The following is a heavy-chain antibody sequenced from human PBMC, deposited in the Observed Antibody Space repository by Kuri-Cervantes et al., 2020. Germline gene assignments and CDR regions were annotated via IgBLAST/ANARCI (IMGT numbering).Heavy chain of an antibody. Sequence: GESLKISCAASGFTFSSYGMHWVRQAPGKGLEWVAVISYDGSNKYYADSVKGRFTISRDNSKNTLYLQMNSLRAEDTAAYYCAKDLHHSMIQLWSDYYYGMDVWGQGTTVTVSS. CDR3: AKDLHHSMIQLWSDYYYGMDV. J-gene: IGHJ6*02. CDR2: ISYDGSNK. D-gene: IGHD5-18*01. CDR1: GFTFSSYG. V-gene: IGHV3-30*18.